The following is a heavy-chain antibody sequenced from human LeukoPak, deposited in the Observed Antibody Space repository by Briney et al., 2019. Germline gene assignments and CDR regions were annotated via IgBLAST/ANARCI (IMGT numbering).Heavy chain of an antibody. CDR3: ASLDERDSSSSLDY. CDR2: ISHSGST. V-gene: IGHV4-38-2*01. CDR1: GYSISSGYY. Sequence: SETLSLTCAVSGYSISSGYYWGWIRQPPGKGLEWIGSISHSGSTSYNPSLKSRVTISVDTSKNQFSLKLSSVTAADTAVYYCASLDERDSSSSLDYWGQGTLVTVSS. D-gene: IGHD6-6*01. J-gene: IGHJ4*02.